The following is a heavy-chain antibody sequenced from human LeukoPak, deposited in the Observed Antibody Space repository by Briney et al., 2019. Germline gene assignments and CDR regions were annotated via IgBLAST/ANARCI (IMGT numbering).Heavy chain of an antibody. CDR1: GFTFDDYA. CDR2: IGCNSGSI. D-gene: IGHD2-2*01. V-gene: IGHV3-9*01. Sequence: GGSLRLSCAASGFTFDDYAMHGGGQAPGKGLKGCSGIGCNSGSIGYADSVKGRFTTSRDNAKNSLYLQMNSLRAEDTDLYYCAKGSCSSTSCYDLFDYWGQGTLVTVSS. J-gene: IGHJ4*02. CDR3: AKGSCSSTSCYDLFDY.